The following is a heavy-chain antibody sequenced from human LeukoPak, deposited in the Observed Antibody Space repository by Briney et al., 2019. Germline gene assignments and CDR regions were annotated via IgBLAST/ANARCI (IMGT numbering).Heavy chain of an antibody. Sequence: GGSLRLSCAASGFAFSDYYMTWVRQAPGKGLEWISYISISGNDKYYADSVKGRFTISRDNAKDSLYLQMNILRAEDTAVYYCARSMITVASTAWAYWGQGTLVTVSS. CDR2: ISISGNDK. CDR1: GFAFSDYY. D-gene: IGHD6-19*01. J-gene: IGHJ4*02. CDR3: ARSMITVASTAWAY. V-gene: IGHV3-11*01.